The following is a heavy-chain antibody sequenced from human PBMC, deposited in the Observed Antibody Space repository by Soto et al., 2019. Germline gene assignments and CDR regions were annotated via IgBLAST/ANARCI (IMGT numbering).Heavy chain of an antibody. J-gene: IGHJ4*02. D-gene: IGHD6-6*01. CDR2: ISYDGSNK. V-gene: IGHV3-30-3*01. CDR3: ARTGLLAARPFFVDY. CDR1: GFTFSSYA. Sequence: GGSLRLSCAASGFTFSSYAMHWVRQAPGKGLEWVAVISYDGSNKYYADSVKGRFTISRDNSKNTLYLQMNSLRAEDTAVYYCARTGLLAARPFFVDYWGQGTLVTVSS.